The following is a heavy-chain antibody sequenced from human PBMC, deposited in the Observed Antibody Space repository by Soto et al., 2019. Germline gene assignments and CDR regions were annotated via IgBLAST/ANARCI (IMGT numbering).Heavy chain of an antibody. Sequence: PSESLSLTCAVSGGSFTSNNWWTWVRQPPGQGLEWIGEIYRTGSTNYNPSLKSRVTISLDKSENQFSLKVTSLTAADTAVYYCASRDPGTSVDYWGQGTLVTVSS. CDR1: GGSFTSNNW. CDR2: IYRTGST. CDR3: ASRDPGTSVDY. V-gene: IGHV4-4*02. D-gene: IGHD1-7*01. J-gene: IGHJ4*02.